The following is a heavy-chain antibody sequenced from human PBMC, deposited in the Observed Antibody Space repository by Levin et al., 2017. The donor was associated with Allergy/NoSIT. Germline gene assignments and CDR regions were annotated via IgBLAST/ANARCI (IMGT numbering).Heavy chain of an antibody. CDR2: IANDGSDQ. Sequence: GGSLRLSCAASGFTFSSYAMHWVRQAPGKGLEWVAVIANDGSDQYYADSVKGRFTISRDNYKNRLYLQMSSLRGEDTAVYYCARNDRGFSYGTVDFWGQGTLVTVS. J-gene: IGHJ4*02. CDR3: ARNDRGFSYGTVDF. D-gene: IGHD5-18*01. CDR1: GFTFSSYA. V-gene: IGHV3-30-3*01.